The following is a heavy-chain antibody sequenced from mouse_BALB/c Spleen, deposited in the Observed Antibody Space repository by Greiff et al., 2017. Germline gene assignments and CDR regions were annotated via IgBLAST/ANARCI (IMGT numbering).Heavy chain of an antibody. CDR3: TRGGYYDYDAVYFDY. D-gene: IGHD2-4*01. V-gene: IGHV1-69*02. J-gene: IGHJ2*01. CDR1: GYTFTSYW. Sequence: QVQLKQPGAELVRPGASVKLSCKASGYTFTSYWINWVKQRPGQGLEWIGNIYPSDSYTNYNQKFKDKATLTVDKSSSTAYMQLSSPTSEDSAVYYCTRGGYYDYDAVYFDYWGQGTTLTVSS. CDR2: IYPSDSYT.